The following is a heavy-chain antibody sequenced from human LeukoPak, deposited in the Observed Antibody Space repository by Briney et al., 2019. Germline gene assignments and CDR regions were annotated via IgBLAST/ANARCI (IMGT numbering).Heavy chain of an antibody. CDR3: ARGLKGSSSFDP. D-gene: IGHD6-13*01. CDR1: GYTFTSYD. CDR2: MNPNSGNT. V-gene: IGHV1-8*01. J-gene: IGHJ5*02. Sequence: GASVRVSCKASGYTFTSYDINWLRQATGQGLEWMGWMNPNSGNTGYAQKFQGRVTMTRNTSISTAYMELSSLRSEDTAVYYCARGLKGSSSFDPWGQGTLVTVSS.